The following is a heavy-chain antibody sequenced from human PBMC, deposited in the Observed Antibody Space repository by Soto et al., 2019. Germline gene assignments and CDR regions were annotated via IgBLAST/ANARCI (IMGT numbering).Heavy chain of an antibody. CDR1: GFTFSSYG. D-gene: IGHD6-25*01. V-gene: IGHV3-30*18. J-gene: IGHJ4*02. CDR2: ISYDGSNK. Sequence: PGGSVRLSCAASGFTFSSYGMHWVRQAPGKGLERVAVISYDGSNKYYADSVKGRFTISRDNSKNTLYLQMNSLRAEDTAVYYCAKESGPPQLYPLDYWGQGTLVTVSS. CDR3: AKESGPPQLYPLDY.